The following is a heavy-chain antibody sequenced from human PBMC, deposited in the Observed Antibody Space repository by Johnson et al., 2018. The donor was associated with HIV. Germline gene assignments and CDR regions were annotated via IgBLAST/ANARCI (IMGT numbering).Heavy chain of an antibody. CDR1: GFTVSSNY. V-gene: IGHV3-66*01. CDR3: AKVYSSSVPAPGI. Sequence: VQLVESGGGLVQPGGSLRLSCAASGFTVSSNYMSWVRQAPGKGLEWVSVFYSGGSTYYADSVKGRFTISRDNSKNTLYLQMNSLRAEDTAVYYCAKVYSSSVPAPGIWGQGTMVTVSS. J-gene: IGHJ3*02. CDR2: FYSGGST. D-gene: IGHD6-6*01.